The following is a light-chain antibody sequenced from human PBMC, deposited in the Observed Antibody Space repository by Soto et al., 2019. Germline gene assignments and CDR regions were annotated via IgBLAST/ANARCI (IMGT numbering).Light chain of an antibody. CDR2: GAS. CDR3: QQYGSSLLT. Sequence: EIVLTQSTGTLSLSPGERANLSCRASQSVASNYLAWYQQKPGQAPRLLMYGASSRATGIPDRFSGSGSGTDFTLTVSRLEPVDFAVYYCQQYGSSLLTFGGGTKVEIK. J-gene: IGKJ4*01. V-gene: IGKV3-20*01. CDR1: QSVASNY.